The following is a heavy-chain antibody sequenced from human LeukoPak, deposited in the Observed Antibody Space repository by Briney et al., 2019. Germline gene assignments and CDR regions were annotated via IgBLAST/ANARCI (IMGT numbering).Heavy chain of an antibody. D-gene: IGHD5-12*01. CDR3: AKILRAVATAFFDY. CDR1: GFTFSDYY. J-gene: IGHJ4*02. CDR2: ISGSGGST. Sequence: GGSLRLSCAASGFTFSDYYMSWIRQAPGKGLEWVSAISGSGGSTYYADSVKGRFTISRDNSKNTLYLQMNSLRAEDTAVYYCAKILRAVATAFFDYWGQGTLVTVSS. V-gene: IGHV3-23*01.